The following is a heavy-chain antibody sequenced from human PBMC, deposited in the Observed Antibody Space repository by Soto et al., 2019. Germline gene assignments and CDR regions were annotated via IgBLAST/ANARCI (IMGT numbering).Heavy chain of an antibody. V-gene: IGHV4-39*07. CDR2: IYYTGYT. CDR3: AREGLGGYDYGGVDY. Sequence: SETLSLTCTVSGDSISGSPYFWGWIRQPPGKRLEWIGSIYYTGYTNYTPSLKSRVTMSVDTSKNQFSLKLTSVTTADTAVYYCAREGLGGYDYGGVDYWGQGTLVTVSS. D-gene: IGHD3-22*01. J-gene: IGHJ4*02. CDR1: GDSISGSPYF.